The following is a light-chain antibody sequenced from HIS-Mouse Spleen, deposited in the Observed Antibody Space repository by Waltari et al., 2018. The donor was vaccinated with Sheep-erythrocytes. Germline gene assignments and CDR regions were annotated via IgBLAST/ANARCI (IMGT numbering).Light chain of an antibody. V-gene: IGLV2-11*01. CDR3: CSYAGSYNHV. J-gene: IGLJ1*01. CDR2: DFS. Sequence: QSVLTQPRSVSGSPGQSVTISCTGTSSDVGGYNYVPWYQQHPGKAPKRMIYDFSKRPSGVPDRFSGSKSGNTASLTISGLQAEDEADYYCCSYAGSYNHVFATGTKVTVL. CDR1: SSDVGGYNY.